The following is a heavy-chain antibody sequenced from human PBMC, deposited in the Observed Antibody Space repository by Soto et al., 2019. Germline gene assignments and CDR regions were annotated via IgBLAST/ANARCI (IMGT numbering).Heavy chain of an antibody. V-gene: IGHV3-30-3*01. Sequence: QVQLVESGGGVVQPGRSLRLSCAASGFTFSNYAMHWVRQAPGKGLEWVAVISYDGSNEYYADSVKGRFTISRDISKNTLYLQMNSLRVEDTAVYYCGRPTSIFGVVISDSWGQGTLVTVSS. CDR3: GRPTSIFGVVISDS. CDR2: ISYDGSNE. CDR1: GFTFSNYA. D-gene: IGHD3-3*01. J-gene: IGHJ4*02.